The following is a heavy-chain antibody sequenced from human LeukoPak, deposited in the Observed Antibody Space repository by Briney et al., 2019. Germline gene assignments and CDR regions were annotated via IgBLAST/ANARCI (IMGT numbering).Heavy chain of an antibody. Sequence: GGSLRLSCAASGFTFSSYAMSWVRQAPGKGLEWVAVIWYDGSNKYYADSVKGRFTISRDNSKNTLYLQMNSLRAEDTAVYYCARVPGELLLDYWGQGTLVTVSS. CDR2: IWYDGSNK. V-gene: IGHV3-33*08. D-gene: IGHD1-26*01. J-gene: IGHJ4*02. CDR3: ARVPGELLLDY. CDR1: GFTFSSYA.